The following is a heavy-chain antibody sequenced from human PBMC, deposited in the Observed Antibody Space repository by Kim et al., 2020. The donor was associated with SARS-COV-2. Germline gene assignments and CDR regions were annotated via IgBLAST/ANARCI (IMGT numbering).Heavy chain of an antibody. Sequence: ASVKVSCKASGYTFTGYYMHWVRQAPGQGLEWMGRINPNSGGTNYAQKFQGRVTMTRDTSISTAYMELSRLRSDDTAVYYCARDSYGDYLSGTTALGPSMDVWGQGTTVTVSS. J-gene: IGHJ6*02. D-gene: IGHD4-17*01. CDR3: ARDSYGDYLSGTTALGPSMDV. V-gene: IGHV1-2*06. CDR1: GYTFTGYY. CDR2: INPNSGGT.